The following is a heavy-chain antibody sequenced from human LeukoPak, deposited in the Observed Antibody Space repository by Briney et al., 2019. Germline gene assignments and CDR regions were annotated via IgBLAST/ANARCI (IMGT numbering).Heavy chain of an antibody. CDR3: ARADPNASGYFYRFNWFDP. CDR2: IYSSGST. D-gene: IGHD3-10*01. J-gene: IGHJ5*02. V-gene: IGHV4-59*01. CDR1: GGSMSSYY. Sequence: SETLSLTCTVSGGSMSSYYWNWVRQPPGKGLEWIGNIYSSGSTDYNPSLKSRVTISLDTSKFQFSLRLNSVTAADTAVYYCARADPNASGYFYRFNWFDPWGQGTLVTVGS.